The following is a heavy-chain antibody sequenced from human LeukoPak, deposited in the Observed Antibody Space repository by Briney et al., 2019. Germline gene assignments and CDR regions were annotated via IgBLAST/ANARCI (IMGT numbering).Heavy chain of an antibody. D-gene: IGHD6-13*01. Sequence: SETLSLTCTVSGGSISSYYWSWIRQPPGKGLEWIGYIYTSGSTNYNPSLKSRVTISVDTSKNQFSLKLSSVTAADTAVCYCARRGIAAAYLDHWGQGTLVTVSS. CDR3: ARRGIAAAYLDH. V-gene: IGHV4-4*09. CDR2: IYTSGST. J-gene: IGHJ4*02. CDR1: GGSISSYY.